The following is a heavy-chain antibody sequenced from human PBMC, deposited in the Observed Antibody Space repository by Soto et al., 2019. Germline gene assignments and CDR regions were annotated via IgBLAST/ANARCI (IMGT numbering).Heavy chain of an antibody. D-gene: IGHD2-21*02. Sequence: ASVKVSCKASGGTFSSYAISLVRQAPGQGLEWMGGIIPIFGTANYAQKFQGRVTITADESTSTAYMELSSLRSEDTAVYYCARSPVVVTATPNYYYYYGMDVWGQGTTVTVSS. CDR3: ARSPVVVTATPNYYYYYGMDV. J-gene: IGHJ6*02. CDR1: GGTFSSYA. V-gene: IGHV1-69*13. CDR2: IIPIFGTA.